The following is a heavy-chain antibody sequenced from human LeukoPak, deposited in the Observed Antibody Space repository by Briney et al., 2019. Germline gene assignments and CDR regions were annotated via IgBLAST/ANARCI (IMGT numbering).Heavy chain of an antibody. V-gene: IGHV3-48*03. CDR2: ISSSGGTI. CDR1: GFTFSSYE. CDR3: ARVTWDTALLTGAFDI. D-gene: IGHD5-18*01. J-gene: IGHJ3*02. Sequence: GGSLRLSCAASGFTFSSYEINWVRQAPGKGLKWVSYISSSGGTIYYADSVKGRFTISRDNAKNSLYLQMNSLRAEDTAVYYCARVTWDTALLTGAFDIWGQGTMVTVAS.